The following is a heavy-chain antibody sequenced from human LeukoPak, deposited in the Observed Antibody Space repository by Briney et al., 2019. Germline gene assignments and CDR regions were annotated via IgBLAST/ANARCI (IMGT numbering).Heavy chain of an antibody. J-gene: IGHJ4*02. D-gene: IGHD6-19*01. Sequence: GGSLRLSCEASGFTFSSYAMSWVRQAPGKGLEWVSAISGSGGSTYYADSVKGRFTISRDNSKNTLYLQMNSLRAEDTAVYYCAKSEWSAVAGPPPPNWGQGTLVTVSS. CDR1: GFTFSSYA. CDR3: AKSEWSAVAGPPPPN. CDR2: ISGSGGST. V-gene: IGHV3-23*01.